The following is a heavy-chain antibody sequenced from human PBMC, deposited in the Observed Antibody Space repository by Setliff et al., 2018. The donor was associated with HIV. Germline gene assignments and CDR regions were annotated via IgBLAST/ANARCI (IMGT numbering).Heavy chain of an antibody. CDR1: GFSFSNAW. CDR3: THMGHYFDGTGYNRMYYFDY. D-gene: IGHD3-22*01. V-gene: IGHV3-15*07. J-gene: IGHJ4*02. CDR2: GYTKTDGGTT. Sequence: PGGSLRLSCAASGFSFSNAWMDWVRQAPGKGLEWVGRGYTKTDGGTTDYAAPVKGRFTILGDDSKNMLYLEMSNLQTEDTAMYYCTHMGHYFDGTGYNRMYYFDYWGQGALVTVSS.